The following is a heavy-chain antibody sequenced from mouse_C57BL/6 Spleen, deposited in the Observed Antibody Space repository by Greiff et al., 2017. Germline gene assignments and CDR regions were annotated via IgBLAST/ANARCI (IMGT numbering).Heavy chain of an antibody. V-gene: IGHV5-17*01. D-gene: IGHD1-1*01. J-gene: IGHJ4*01. CDR2: ISSGSSTI. Sequence: DVKLVESGGGLVKPGGSLKLSCAASGFTFSDYGMHWVRQAPEKGLEWVAYISSGSSTIYYADTVKGRFTISRDNAKNTLFLQMTSLRSEDTAMYYCARVLRHYYAMDYWGQGTSVTVSS. CDR3: ARVLRHYYAMDY. CDR1: GFTFSDYG.